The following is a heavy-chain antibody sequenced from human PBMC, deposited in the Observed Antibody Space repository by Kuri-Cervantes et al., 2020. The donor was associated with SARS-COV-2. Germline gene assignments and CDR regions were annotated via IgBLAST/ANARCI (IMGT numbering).Heavy chain of an antibody. D-gene: IGHD5-18*01. V-gene: IGHV3-48*01. Sequence: GGSLRLSCAASGFTFSIYNMNWVRQAPAKGLEWVSYISNSGGTIYYADSVKGRFTISRDNAKNSLYLQMNSLRAEDTAVYYCAKDQGDSYGISYFDYWGQGTLVTVFS. CDR3: AKDQGDSYGISYFDY. CDR2: ISNSGGTI. CDR1: GFTFSIYN. J-gene: IGHJ4*02.